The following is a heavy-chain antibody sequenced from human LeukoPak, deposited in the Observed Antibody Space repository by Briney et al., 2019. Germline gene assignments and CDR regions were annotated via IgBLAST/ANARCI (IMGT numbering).Heavy chain of an antibody. CDR3: ERWGFGELWGFDY. Sequence: GGSLRLSCAASGFTFSSYWMSWVRQAPGKGLEWVANIKQDGSEKYYVDSVKGRFTISRDNAKNSLYLQMNSLRAEDTAVYYCERWGFGELWGFDYWGQGTLVTVSS. D-gene: IGHD3-10*01. J-gene: IGHJ4*02. CDR1: GFTFSSYW. CDR2: IKQDGSEK. V-gene: IGHV3-7*01.